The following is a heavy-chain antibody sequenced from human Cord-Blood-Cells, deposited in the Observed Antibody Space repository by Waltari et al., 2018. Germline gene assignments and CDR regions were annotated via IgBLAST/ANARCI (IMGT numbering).Heavy chain of an antibody. CDR1: GGSISRSNW. J-gene: IGHJ5*02. CDR2: IYHSGST. Sequence: QVQLQESGPGLVKPSGTLSLTCAVSGGSISRSNWLSWVRPPPGKGLEWIGEIYHSGSTNYNPSLKSRVTISVDKSKNQFSLKLSSVTAADTAVYYCARDKANSSWYWFDPWGQGTLVTVSS. V-gene: IGHV4-4*02. CDR3: ARDKANSSWYWFDP. D-gene: IGHD6-13*01.